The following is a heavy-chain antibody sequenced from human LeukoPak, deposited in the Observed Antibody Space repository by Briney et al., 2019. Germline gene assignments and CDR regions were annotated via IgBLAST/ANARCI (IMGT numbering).Heavy chain of an antibody. Sequence: GASVKVSCKASGGTFSSYAVSWVRQAPGQGLEWMGRIIPIFGTANYAQKFQGRVTITTGESTSTAYMELSSLRSEDTAVYYCARESVQLIIDYWGQGTLVTVSS. CDR1: GGTFSSYA. J-gene: IGHJ4*02. V-gene: IGHV1-69*05. D-gene: IGHD5-18*01. CDR3: ARESVQLIIDY. CDR2: IIPIFGTA.